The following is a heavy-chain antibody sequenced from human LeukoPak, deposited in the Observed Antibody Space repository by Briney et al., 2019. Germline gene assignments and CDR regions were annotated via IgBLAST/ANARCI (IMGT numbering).Heavy chain of an antibody. D-gene: IGHD3-9*01. CDR3: ARDQDYDILSGYSSAY. CDR1: GYTFTSYG. Sequence: ASVKVSRKASGYTFTSYGISWVRQAPGQGLEWMGWISGHIAHTNYAQKLQGRVTMTIDTSTSTAYMELGSLRSDDTAVYYCARDQDYDILSGYSSAYWGQGTLVSVSS. CDR2: ISGHIAHT. J-gene: IGHJ4*02. V-gene: IGHV1-18*01.